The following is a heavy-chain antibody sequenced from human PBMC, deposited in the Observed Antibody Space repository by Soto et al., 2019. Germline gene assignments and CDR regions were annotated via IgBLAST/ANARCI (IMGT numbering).Heavy chain of an antibody. J-gene: IGHJ3*02. CDR1: GFTFSNAW. CDR3: TTDREQWLDEDAFDI. D-gene: IGHD6-19*01. Sequence: GGSLRLSCAASGFTFSNAWMSWVRQAPGKGLEWVGRIKSKTDGGTTDYAAPVKGRFTISRDDSKNTLYLQMNSLKTEDTAVYYCTTDREQWLDEDAFDIWGQGTMVTVSS. CDR2: IKSKTDGGTT. V-gene: IGHV3-15*07.